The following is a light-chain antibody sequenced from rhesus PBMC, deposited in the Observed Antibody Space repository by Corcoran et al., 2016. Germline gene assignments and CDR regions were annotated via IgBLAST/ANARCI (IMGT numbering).Light chain of an antibody. CDR2: GAS. J-gene: IGKJ3*01. CDR3: QETSDFFT. Sequence: EIVMTQSPTTLSLSPGESATLSCRASQSVSSYLVWYQKKPGQPPRLLIYGASSRATGIPDRFSGSGSGTDFSLTISSLEPEDFVVYYCQETSDFFTFGPGTTLDIK. V-gene: IGKV3-31*02. CDR1: QSVSSY.